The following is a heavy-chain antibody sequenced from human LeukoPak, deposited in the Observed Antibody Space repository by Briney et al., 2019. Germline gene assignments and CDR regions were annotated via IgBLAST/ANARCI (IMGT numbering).Heavy chain of an antibody. CDR2: IWYDGSNK. J-gene: IGHJ4*02. CDR3: AKLEVGVARGGDY. CDR1: GFTFSSYG. D-gene: IGHD1-26*01. Sequence: GRSLRLSCAASGFTFSSYGMHWVRQAPGKGLEWVAVIWYDGSNKYYADSVKGRFTISRDNSKNTLYLQMNSLGAEDTAVYYCAKLEVGVARGGDYWGQGTLVTVSS. V-gene: IGHV3-33*06.